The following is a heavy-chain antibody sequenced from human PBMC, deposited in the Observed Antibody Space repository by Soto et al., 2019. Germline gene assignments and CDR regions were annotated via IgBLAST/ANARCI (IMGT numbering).Heavy chain of an antibody. J-gene: IGHJ1*01. Sequence: PGGSLRLSCVASGFTFSGYAMSWVRQAPGKGLQWVSSIRYTGGYTYYADSVKGRFTISRDNSKSTLFLQMDSLTADDSALYYCAKHSHETLTVYSPFHXWGQVTRVTVSX. CDR2: IRYTGGYT. D-gene: IGHD3-9*01. V-gene: IGHV3-23*01. CDR1: GFTFSGYA. CDR3: AKHSHETLTVYSPFHX.